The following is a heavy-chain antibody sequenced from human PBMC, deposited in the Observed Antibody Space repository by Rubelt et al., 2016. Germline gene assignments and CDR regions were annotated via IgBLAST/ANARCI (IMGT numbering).Heavy chain of an antibody. J-gene: IGHJ6*02. V-gene: IGHV3-74*01. CDR3: ARGRGVDTVLVGYYYYGMDV. D-gene: IGHD5-18*01. Sequence: GKGLVWVSRINTDGSTSYADSVKGRFTISRDNGKNTLHLQMNSLRAEDTAVYYCARGRGVDTVLVGYYYYGMDVWGQGTTVTVSS. CDR2: INTDGST.